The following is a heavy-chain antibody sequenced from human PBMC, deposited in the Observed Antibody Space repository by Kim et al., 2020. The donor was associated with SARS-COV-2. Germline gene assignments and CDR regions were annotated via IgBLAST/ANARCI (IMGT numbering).Heavy chain of an antibody. J-gene: IGHJ5*01. CDR1: GFSFSDYY. CDR3: AREGAARTGYKSSWYNW. V-gene: IGHV3-11*01. D-gene: IGHD6-13*01. Sequence: GGSLRLSCAASGFSFSDYYMTWIRQAPGKGLECVSYISASGSPIYYADSVKGRFTIYRDNAKNSLYLEMNSQRAEDTAVYFCAREGAARTGYKSSWYNW. CDR2: ISASGSPI.